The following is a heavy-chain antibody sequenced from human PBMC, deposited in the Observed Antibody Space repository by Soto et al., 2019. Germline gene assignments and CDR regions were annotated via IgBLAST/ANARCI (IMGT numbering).Heavy chain of an antibody. CDR2: IIPLFRTP. J-gene: IGHJ6*02. D-gene: IGHD3-3*01. Sequence: QVQLVQSGAEVKEPGSSVKVSCQASGGTFSSYALSWVRQAPGQGLEWMGGIIPLFRTPDYAQKFQGRVTITADDSTSTAYMELSSLRSEDTGIYYCARDNGRPQLGGNYYYITDVWGQGTTITVSS. CDR1: GGTFSSYA. CDR3: ARDNGRPQLGGNYYYITDV. V-gene: IGHV1-69*12.